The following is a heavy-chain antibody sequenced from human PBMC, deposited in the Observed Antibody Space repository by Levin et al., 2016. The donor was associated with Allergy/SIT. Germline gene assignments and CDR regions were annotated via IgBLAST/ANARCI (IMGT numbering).Heavy chain of an antibody. V-gene: IGHV4-30-4*07. CDR3: ARVNMVVITVGP. J-gene: IGHJ5*02. D-gene: IGHD3-22*01. CDR2: IYYSGST. Sequence: PGKGLEWIGYIYYSGSTYYNPSLKSRVTISVDTSKNQFSLKLSSVTAADTAVYYCARVNMVVITVGPWGQGTLVTVSS.